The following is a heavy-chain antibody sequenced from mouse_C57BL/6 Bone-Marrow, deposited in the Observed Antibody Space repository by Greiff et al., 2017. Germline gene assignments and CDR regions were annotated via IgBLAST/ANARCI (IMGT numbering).Heavy chain of an antibody. CDR1: GYAFSSSW. Sequence: QVQLKQSGPELVKPGASVKISCKASGYAFSSSWMNWVKQRPGKGLEWIGRIYPGDGDTNYNGKFKGKATLTADKSSSTAYMQLSSLTSEDSAVYFCARSGYYGSKKDAMDYWGQGTSGTVSS. J-gene: IGHJ4*01. V-gene: IGHV1-82*01. CDR3: ARSGYYGSKKDAMDY. CDR2: IYPGDGDT. D-gene: IGHD1-1*01.